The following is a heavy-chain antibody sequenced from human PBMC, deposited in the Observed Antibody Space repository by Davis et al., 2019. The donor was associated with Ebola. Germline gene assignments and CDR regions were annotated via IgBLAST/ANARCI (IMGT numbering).Heavy chain of an antibody. CDR2: IYPGDSDT. J-gene: IGHJ6*02. V-gene: IGHV5-51*01. Sequence: KVSCKGSGYSFTNYWIGWVGQMPGKGLEWLGIIYPGDSDTRYSPSFQGQVTIPADKSISTAYLQWSSLKAPDTAMYYCARSDYRNYYSYYGMDVWGQGTTVTVSS. CDR1: GYSFTNYW. D-gene: IGHD4-11*01. CDR3: ARSDYRNYYSYYGMDV.